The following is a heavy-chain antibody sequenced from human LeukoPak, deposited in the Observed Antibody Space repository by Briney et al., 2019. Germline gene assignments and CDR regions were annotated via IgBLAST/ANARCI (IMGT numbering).Heavy chain of an antibody. CDR1: GYTFTSYG. Sequence: ASVKVSCKASGYTFTSYGISWVRQAPGQGLEWMGWISAYNGNTNYAQKLQGRVTMTTDTSTSTAYMELRSLRSDDTAVYYCARDPSTVPAASSWFDPWGQGTLVTVSS. CDR2: ISAYNGNT. CDR3: ARDPSTVPAASSWFDP. J-gene: IGHJ5*02. V-gene: IGHV1-18*01. D-gene: IGHD2-2*01.